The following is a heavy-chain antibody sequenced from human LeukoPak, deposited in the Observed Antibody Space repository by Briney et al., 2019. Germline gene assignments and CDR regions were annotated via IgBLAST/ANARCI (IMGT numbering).Heavy chain of an antibody. CDR1: GGSISSYF. V-gene: IGHV4-59*01. J-gene: IGHJ5*02. D-gene: IGHD3-9*01. CDR2: IYYSGST. Sequence: SETLSLTCTVSGGSISSYFWSWIRRPPGKGLEWIGYIYYSGSTNYDPSLKSRVTISVDTSKNQFSLKLSSVTAADTAVYYCARVGYDILTGLFDPWGQGTLVTVSS. CDR3: ARVGYDILTGLFDP.